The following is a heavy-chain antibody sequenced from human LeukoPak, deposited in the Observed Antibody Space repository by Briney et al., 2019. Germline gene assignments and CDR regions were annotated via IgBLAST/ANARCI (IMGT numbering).Heavy chain of an antibody. Sequence: PGGSLRLSCAASGFIFSHYGMHWVRQAPGKGLEWVAVIWSDATNRFYGASVKGRFTISRDNSQSTVFLQMNSLRAEDTAIYYCARDAQRGFDYSNSLEYWGHGTLVTVSS. D-gene: IGHD4-11*01. V-gene: IGHV3-33*01. CDR3: ARDAQRGFDYSNSLEY. CDR1: GFIFSHYG. CDR2: IWSDATNR. J-gene: IGHJ4*01.